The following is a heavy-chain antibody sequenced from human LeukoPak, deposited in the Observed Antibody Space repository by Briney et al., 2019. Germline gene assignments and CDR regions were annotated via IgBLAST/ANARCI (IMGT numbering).Heavy chain of an antibody. J-gene: IGHJ5*02. Sequence: PGGSLRLSCAASGFTFSSYWMHWVRQAPGKGLVWVSRINSDGSSTSYADSVKGRFTISRDNAKNTLYPQMNSLRAEDTAVYYCARAYYYGSGSYPPPGSWSQGTLVTVSS. CDR3: ARAYYYGSGSYPPPGS. CDR1: GFTFSSYW. D-gene: IGHD3-10*01. V-gene: IGHV3-74*01. CDR2: INSDGSST.